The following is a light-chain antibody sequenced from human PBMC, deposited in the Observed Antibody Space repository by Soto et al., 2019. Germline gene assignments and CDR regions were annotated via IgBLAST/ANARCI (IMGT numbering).Light chain of an antibody. Sequence: VLTQPPSVSAAPGQKVTISCSGSSSNIGGNSVSWYQQLPGTAPKLLIYDDNKRPSGIPDRFSGSKSGTSATLGITGFQTGDEADYYCGSWDSSLSAYVFGTGSKVTVL. CDR3: GSWDSSLSAYV. CDR2: DDN. V-gene: IGLV1-51*01. J-gene: IGLJ1*01. CDR1: SSNIGGNS.